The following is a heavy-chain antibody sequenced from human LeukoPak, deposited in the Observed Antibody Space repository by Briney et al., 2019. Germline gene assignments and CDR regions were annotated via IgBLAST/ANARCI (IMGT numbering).Heavy chain of an antibody. J-gene: IGHJ4*02. D-gene: IGHD6-13*01. V-gene: IGHV1-69*04. CDR2: IIPILGIA. Sequence: SVKVSCKASGGTFSSYAISWVRQAPGQGLEWMGRIIPILGIANYAQKFQGRVTITADKSTSTAYMELSSPRSEDTAVYYCAREPTAAGHFDYWGQGTLVTVSS. CDR1: GGTFSSYA. CDR3: AREPTAAGHFDY.